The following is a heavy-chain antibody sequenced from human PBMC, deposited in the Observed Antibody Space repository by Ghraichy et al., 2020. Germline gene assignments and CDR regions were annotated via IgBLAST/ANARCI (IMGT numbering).Heavy chain of an antibody. CDR2: ISSTSSII. J-gene: IGHJ4*02. D-gene: IGHD1-1*01. CDR1: GLTFNTFG. Sequence: GESLNISCAASGLTFNTFGVNWVRQAPGKGLEWVSYISSTSSIIYYADSVKGRFTITRDSAKNSLYLQMNSLRAEDTAVYYCARDTGNWYLDQWGQGTLVTVST. V-gene: IGHV3-48*01. CDR3: ARDTGNWYLDQ.